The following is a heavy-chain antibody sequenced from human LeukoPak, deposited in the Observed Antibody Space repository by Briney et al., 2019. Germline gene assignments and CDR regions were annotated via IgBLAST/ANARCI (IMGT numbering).Heavy chain of an antibody. CDR2: ISSSGSTI. D-gene: IGHD5-18*01. CDR3: ARVFTAMVSSY. V-gene: IGHV3-48*04. CDR1: GFSFSNYG. J-gene: IGHJ4*02. Sequence: PGGSLRLSCAASGFSFSNYGMNWVRQAPGKGLEWVSYISSSGSTIYYADSVKGRFTISRDNAKNSLYLQMNSLRAEDTAVYYCARVFTAMVSSYWGQGTLVTVSS.